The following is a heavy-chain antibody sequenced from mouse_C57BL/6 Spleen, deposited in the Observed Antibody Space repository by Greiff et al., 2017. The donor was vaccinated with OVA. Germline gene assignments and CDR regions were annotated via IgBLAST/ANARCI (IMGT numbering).Heavy chain of an antibody. Sequence: EVQLQESGPGLVKPSPSLSLTCSVTGYSITSGYYWNWIRQFPGNKLEWMGYISYDGSNNYNPSLKNRISITRDTSKNQFFLKLNSVTTEDTATYYCARGDGYQDYWGQGTTLTVSS. D-gene: IGHD2-3*01. J-gene: IGHJ2*01. CDR3: ARGDGYQDY. CDR1: GYSITSGYY. CDR2: ISYDGSN. V-gene: IGHV3-6*01.